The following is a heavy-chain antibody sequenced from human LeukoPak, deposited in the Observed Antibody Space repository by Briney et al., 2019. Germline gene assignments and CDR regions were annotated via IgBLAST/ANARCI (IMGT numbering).Heavy chain of an antibody. CDR3: ARSSSGWPPRWYFDY. J-gene: IGHJ4*02. CDR2: IYPGDSDT. V-gene: IGHV5-51*01. D-gene: IGHD6-19*01. CDR1: GYSFTSYW. Sequence: GESPKISCKGSGYSFTSYWIGWVRQMPGKGLEWMGIIYPGDSDTRYSPSFQGQVTISADKSISTAYLQWSSLKASDTAMYYCARSSSGWPPRWYFDYWGQGTLVTVSS.